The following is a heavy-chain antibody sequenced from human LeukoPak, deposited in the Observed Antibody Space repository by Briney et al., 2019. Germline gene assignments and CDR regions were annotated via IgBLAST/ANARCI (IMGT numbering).Heavy chain of an antibody. CDR3: TTQPTYCSSTSCYGYGMDV. Sequence: GRSLRLSCAASGFTFSGSAMHWVRQASGKGLEWVGRIRSKANSYATAYAASVKGRFTISRDDSKNTAYLQMNSLKTEDTAVYYCTTQPTYCSSTSCYGYGMDVWGQGTTVTVSS. V-gene: IGHV3-73*01. J-gene: IGHJ6*02. CDR1: GFTFSGSA. D-gene: IGHD2-2*01. CDR2: IRSKANSYAT.